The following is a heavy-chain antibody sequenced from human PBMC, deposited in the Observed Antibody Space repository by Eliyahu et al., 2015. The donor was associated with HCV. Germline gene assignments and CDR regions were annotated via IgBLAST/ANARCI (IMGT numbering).Heavy chain of an antibody. J-gene: IGHJ6*02. CDR3: ARDLEGASDPKRSKYYYGMDV. CDR1: GYTFSSYG. CDR2: ISTYNGNT. Sequence: QVHLEQSGGDLKKPGASVKVSCKGSGYTFSSYGINWVRQAPGQGLEWMGWISTYNGNTNYAQHLQGRVTLTTDTSTSTAYMEVKSLRSDDTAVYYCARDLEGASDPKRSKYYYGMDVWGQGTTVTVSS. V-gene: IGHV1-18*04. D-gene: IGHD1-26*01.